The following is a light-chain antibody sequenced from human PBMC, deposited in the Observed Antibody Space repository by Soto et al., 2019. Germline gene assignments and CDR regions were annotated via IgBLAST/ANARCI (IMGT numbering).Light chain of an antibody. V-gene: IGLV3-1*01. CDR3: QAWDSSTVV. CDR1: KWGDKY. Sequence: SYELTQPPSVSVSPGQTASITCSGDKWGDKYACWYQQKPGQSPVLVIYQDSKRPSGIPERFSGSNSGNTATLTISGTQAMDDADYYCQAWDSSTVVFGGGTKLTVL. J-gene: IGLJ2*01. CDR2: QDS.